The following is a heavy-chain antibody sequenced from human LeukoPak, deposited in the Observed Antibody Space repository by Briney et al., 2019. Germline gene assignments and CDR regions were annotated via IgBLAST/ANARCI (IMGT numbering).Heavy chain of an antibody. CDR3: ARGRSDLGYCSGGSCRNYYYYGMDV. V-gene: IGHV1-8*01. J-gene: IGHJ6*02. Sequence: ASVKVSCKASGYTFTSYDINWVRQATGQGLEWMGWMNPNSGNTGYAQKFQGRVTMTRNTSISTAYMELSSLRSEDTAVYYCARGRSDLGYCSGGSCRNYYYYGMDVWGQGTTVTGSS. CDR1: GYTFTSYD. CDR2: MNPNSGNT. D-gene: IGHD2-15*01.